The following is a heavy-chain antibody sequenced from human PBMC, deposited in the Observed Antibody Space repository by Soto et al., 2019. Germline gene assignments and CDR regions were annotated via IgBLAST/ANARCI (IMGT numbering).Heavy chain of an antibody. V-gene: IGHV3-15*01. CDR1: GISFTTAW. Sequence: PGWSLRLSCVGSGISFTTAWMNLVRQAPGKGLEWVGRIKSKTDGETVDYAAPVRGRFIISRDDSKNTVYLSVGGLKTEDTAIYYCATQQFFDASGFSFDQWGEGNLVTVSS. J-gene: IGHJ4*02. CDR2: IKSKTDGETV. CDR3: ATQQFFDASGFSFDQ. D-gene: IGHD3-22*01.